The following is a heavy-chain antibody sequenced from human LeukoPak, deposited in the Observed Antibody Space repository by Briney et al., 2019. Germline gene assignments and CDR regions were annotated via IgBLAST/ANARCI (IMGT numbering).Heavy chain of an antibody. CDR2: ISGSGRST. CDR3: AGSGSYYDAFDI. Sequence: GGSLRLSCAASGFTFSSYAMSWVRQAPGKGLEWVSAISGSGRSTYYADSVKGRFTISRDNSKNTLYLQMNSLRAEDTAVYYCAGSGSYYDAFDIWGQGTMVTVSS. V-gene: IGHV3-23*01. J-gene: IGHJ3*02. D-gene: IGHD1-26*01. CDR1: GFTFSSYA.